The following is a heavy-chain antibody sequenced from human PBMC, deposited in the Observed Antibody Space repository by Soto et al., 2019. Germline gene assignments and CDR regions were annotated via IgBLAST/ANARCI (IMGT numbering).Heavy chain of an antibody. CDR3: AYNRWAPLIY. D-gene: IGHD1-20*01. J-gene: IGHJ4*02. Sequence: SGPTLVNPTQTLTLTCNFSGFSLTNKGVGVGWIRQPPRKALEWLGIIYWDDDKRYRPSLNNRLTITKDTSKNQVVLTMTNVDTVDTATYYSAYNRWAPLIYWGQGTLVTVSS. CDR1: GFSLTNKGVG. CDR2: IYWDDDK. V-gene: IGHV2-5*02.